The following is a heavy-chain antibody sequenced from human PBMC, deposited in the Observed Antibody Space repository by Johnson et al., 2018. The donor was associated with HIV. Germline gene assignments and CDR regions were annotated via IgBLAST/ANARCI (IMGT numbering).Heavy chain of an antibody. CDR2: IRYDGSNK. Sequence: QVQLVESGGGLVQPGGSLRLSCAASGFIFSSSAMHWVRQAPGKGLEWVAFIRYDGSNKYYTDSVKGRYTISRDNSKNTLYLQMNSLRAEDTAVYYCAKDLGSSWYGTFDIWGQGTMVTVAS. J-gene: IGHJ3*02. CDR3: AKDLGSSWYGTFDI. V-gene: IGHV3-30*02. CDR1: GFIFSSSA. D-gene: IGHD6-13*01.